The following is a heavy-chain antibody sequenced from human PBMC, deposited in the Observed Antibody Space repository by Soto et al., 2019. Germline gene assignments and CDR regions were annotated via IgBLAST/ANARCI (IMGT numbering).Heavy chain of an antibody. D-gene: IGHD2-21*01. V-gene: IGHV3-11*06. CDR1: GFPLSDYY. CDR3: VRGGGGGQFEH. J-gene: IGHJ4*02. Sequence: PGASLRLSCATSGFPLSDYYMTWIRQAPGKGLEWLSHISPKSTYRNYADSLKGRFTISLDNTKSSLYLQMNSLGVEDTAVYYCVRGGGGGQFEHWGQGALVTASS. CDR2: ISPKSTYR.